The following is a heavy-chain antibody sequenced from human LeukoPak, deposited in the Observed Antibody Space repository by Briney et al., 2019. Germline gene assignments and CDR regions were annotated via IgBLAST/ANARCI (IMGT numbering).Heavy chain of an antibody. D-gene: IGHD6-19*01. CDR3: AKSRQWLVPLDY. Sequence: GGSLRLSCAASGFTFSSYAMHWVRQAPGKGLEWVAVISYDGSNKYYADSVKGRFTISRDNSKNTLYLQMNSLRAEDTAVCYCAKSRQWLVPLDYWGQGTLVTVSS. CDR1: GFTFSSYA. V-gene: IGHV3-30-3*02. J-gene: IGHJ4*02. CDR2: ISYDGSNK.